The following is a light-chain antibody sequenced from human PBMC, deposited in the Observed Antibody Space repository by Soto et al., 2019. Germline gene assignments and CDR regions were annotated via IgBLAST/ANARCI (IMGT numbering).Light chain of an antibody. J-gene: IGKJ5*01. Sequence: EIVMTQSPATLSVSPGGRATPSCRASQSVSSTYLIWYQQKPGQAPRLLIYGASSRATGIPARFSGSGSGTDFTLTISSLEPEDFAVYYCQQRSNWPPITFGQGTRLE. CDR3: QQRSNWPPIT. CDR2: GAS. CDR1: QSVSSTY. V-gene: IGKV3D-20*02.